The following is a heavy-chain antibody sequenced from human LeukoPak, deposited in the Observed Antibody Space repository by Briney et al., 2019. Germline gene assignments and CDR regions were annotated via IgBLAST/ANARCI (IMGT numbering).Heavy chain of an antibody. V-gene: IGHV1-46*01. Sequence: ASVKVSCTASGYTFTSYYMHWVRQAPGQGLEWMGIINPSGGSTSYAQKFQGRITMTRDTSTSTVYMELSSLRSEDTAVYYCARGAVDTAMVTSIFDYWGQGTLVTVSS. D-gene: IGHD5-18*01. CDR2: INPSGGST. CDR1: GYTFTSYY. CDR3: ARGAVDTAMVTSIFDY. J-gene: IGHJ4*02.